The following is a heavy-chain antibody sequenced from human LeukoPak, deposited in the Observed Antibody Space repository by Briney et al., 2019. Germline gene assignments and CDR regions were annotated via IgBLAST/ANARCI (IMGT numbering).Heavy chain of an antibody. V-gene: IGHV4-39*01. D-gene: IGHD5-12*01. Sequence: SSETLSLTCTVSGGSISSSSYSWGWIRQPPGKGLEWIGSIYYSGSTYYNPSLKSRVTISVDTPKNQFSLKLSSVTAADTAVYYCRGGYGMDVWGQGTTVTVSS. CDR3: RGGYGMDV. CDR1: GGSISSSSYS. CDR2: IYYSGST. J-gene: IGHJ6*02.